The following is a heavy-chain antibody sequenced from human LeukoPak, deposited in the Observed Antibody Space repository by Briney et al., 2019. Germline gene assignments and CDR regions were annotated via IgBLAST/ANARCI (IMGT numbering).Heavy chain of an antibody. CDR2: IYYSGST. J-gene: IGHJ5*02. Sequence: SETLSLTCTVSGGSISSSYYYWGWIRQPPGKGLEWIGSIYYSGSTYYNPSLKSRVTISVDTSKNQFSLKLRSVTAADTAVYYCAREHCSSTSCYYKKEDWFDPWGQGTLVTVSS. V-gene: IGHV4-39*01. CDR3: AREHCSSTSCYYKKEDWFDP. CDR1: GGSISSSYYY. D-gene: IGHD2-2*01.